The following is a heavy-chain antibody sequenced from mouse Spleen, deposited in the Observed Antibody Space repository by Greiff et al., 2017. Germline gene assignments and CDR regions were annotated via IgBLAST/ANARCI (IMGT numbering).Heavy chain of an antibody. CDR3: ARSLLLRDYYAMDY. D-gene: IGHD1-1*01. CDR1: GFTFSDYG. Sequence: EVKVVESGGGLVKPGGSLKLSCAASGFTFSDYGMHWVRQAPEKGLEWVAYISSGSSTIYYADTVKGRFTISRDNAKNTLFLQMTSLRSEDTAMYYCARSLLLRDYYAMDYWGQGTSVTVSS. J-gene: IGHJ4*01. CDR2: ISSGSSTI. V-gene: IGHV5-17*01.